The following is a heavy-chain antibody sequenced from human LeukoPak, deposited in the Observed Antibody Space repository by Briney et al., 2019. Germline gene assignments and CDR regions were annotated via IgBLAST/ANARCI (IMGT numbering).Heavy chain of an antibody. CDR1: GFTFSSYS. Sequence: GGSPRLSCAASGFTFSSYSMNWVRQAPGKGLEWFSSISSSSSYIYYADSVKGRFTISRDNAKNSLYLQMNSLRAEDTAVNYCARDMVDIVVVPLYGMDVWGQGTTVTVSS. CDR3: ARDMVDIVVVPLYGMDV. J-gene: IGHJ6*02. D-gene: IGHD2-2*01. CDR2: ISSSSSYI. V-gene: IGHV3-21*01.